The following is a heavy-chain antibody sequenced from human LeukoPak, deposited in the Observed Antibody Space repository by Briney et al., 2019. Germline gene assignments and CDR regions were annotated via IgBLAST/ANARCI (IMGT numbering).Heavy chain of an antibody. Sequence: GGSLRLSCAASGFTFSNYWMSWVRQAPGKGLEWVANIKHDGSETHYVASVKGRFTISRDNAKKSLDLQMHSLRAEDTAVYYCARIIGGEQLALDCWGQGTLVTVSS. CDR3: ARIIGGEQLALDC. CDR2: IKHDGSET. CDR1: GFTFSNYW. D-gene: IGHD6-13*01. J-gene: IGHJ4*02. V-gene: IGHV3-7*04.